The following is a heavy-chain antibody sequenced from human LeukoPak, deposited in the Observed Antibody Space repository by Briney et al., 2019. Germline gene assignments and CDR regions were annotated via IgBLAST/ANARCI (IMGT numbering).Heavy chain of an antibody. CDR2: IYSADST. Sequence: GGSLRLSCAVSGFTVSNNYMSWIRQAPGKGLEWVSVIYSADSTFYADSVRGRFTTSRDNFKNTLYLQMNSLRAEDTAVYYCAAGYSSSRYHYWGQGTLVTVSS. D-gene: IGHD6-13*01. V-gene: IGHV3-53*01. CDR3: AAGYSSSRYHY. J-gene: IGHJ4*02. CDR1: GFTVSNNY.